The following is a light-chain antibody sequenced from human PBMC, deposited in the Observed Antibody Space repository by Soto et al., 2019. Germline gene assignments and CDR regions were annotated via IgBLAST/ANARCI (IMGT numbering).Light chain of an antibody. V-gene: IGLV1-40*01. CDR3: VSYTSSTTYV. CDR1: TSNIGAPYD. Sequence: QSVLTQPPSVSGAPGQRVSISCTGSTSNIGAPYDVHWYQHLPGAAPKLLIYGDNNRPSRVPDRFSGSKSGTSASLAITSLQAEDEADYYCVSYTSSTTYVFGTGTKLTVL. CDR2: GDN. J-gene: IGLJ1*01.